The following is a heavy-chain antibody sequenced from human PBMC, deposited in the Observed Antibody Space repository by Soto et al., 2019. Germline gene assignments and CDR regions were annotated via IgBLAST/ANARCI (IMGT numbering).Heavy chain of an antibody. CDR1: GFTFSSYA. V-gene: IGHV3-30-3*01. D-gene: IGHD3-22*01. J-gene: IGHJ5*02. CDR2: ISYDGSNK. Sequence: GSLRLSCAASGFTFSSYAMHWVRQAPGKGLEWVAVISYDGSNKYYADSVKGRFTISRDNSKNTLYLQMNSLRAEDTAVYYCARDLLYYDSSGYYHWGQGTLVTVSS. CDR3: ARDLLYYDSSGYYH.